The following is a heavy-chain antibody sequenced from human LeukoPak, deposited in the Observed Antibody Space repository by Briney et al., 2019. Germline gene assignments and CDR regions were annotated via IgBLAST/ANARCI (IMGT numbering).Heavy chain of an antibody. CDR3: VCASLSDSSGWSQGNWFDP. CDR1: GASVSGSNYY. J-gene: IGHJ5*02. CDR2: IYYSGST. V-gene: IGHV4-61*01. Sequence: SETLSLTCAVSGASVSGSNYYWGWIRQPPGKGLEWIGYIYYSGSTNYNPSLKSRVTISVDTSKNQFSLKLSSVTAADTAVYYCVCASLSDSSGWSQGNWFDPWGQGTLVTVSS. D-gene: IGHD6-19*01.